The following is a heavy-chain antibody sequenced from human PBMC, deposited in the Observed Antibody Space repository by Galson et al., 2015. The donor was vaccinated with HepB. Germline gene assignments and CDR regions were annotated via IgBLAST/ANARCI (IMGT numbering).Heavy chain of an antibody. D-gene: IGHD3-22*01. CDR1: GFTFSSYS. J-gene: IGHJ4*02. CDR3: ARTPFARSLYPAGYYYDSSGYYS. CDR2: ISSSSSTI. V-gene: IGHV3-48*01. Sequence: SLRLSCTASGFTFSSYSMNWVRQAPGKGLEWVSYISSSSSTIYYADSVKGRFTISRDNAKNSLYLQMNSLRAEDTAVYYCARTPFARSLYPAGYYYDSSGYYSWGQGTLVTVSS.